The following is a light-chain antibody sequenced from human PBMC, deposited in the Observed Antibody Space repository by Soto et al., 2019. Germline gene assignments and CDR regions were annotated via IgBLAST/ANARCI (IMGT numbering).Light chain of an antibody. CDR1: QGIRSW. CDR2: AAS. CDR3: QQADTFPAT. Sequence: DIQMTQSPSSVSASVGDRVTITCRASQGIRSWLAWYQQRPGKAPKLLISAASSLQSAVPSRFSGSGSGTDFTLTISSLQPDDFATYYCQQADTFPATVGGGTKVEIK. J-gene: IGKJ4*01. V-gene: IGKV1D-12*01.